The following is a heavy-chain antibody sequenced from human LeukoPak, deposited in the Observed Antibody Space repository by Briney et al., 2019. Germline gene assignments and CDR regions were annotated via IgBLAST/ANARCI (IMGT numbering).Heavy chain of an antibody. V-gene: IGHV4-34*01. CDR3: ARSGVRETPFDY. CDR2: INHSGST. Sequence: SETLSLTCAVYGGSFSGYYWSWIRQPPGKGLEWIGEINHSGSTNYNPSLKSRVTISVDTSKNQFSLKLSSVTAADTAVYYCARSGVRETPFDYWGQGTLVTVSS. D-gene: IGHD3-10*01. CDR1: GGSFSGYY. J-gene: IGHJ4*02.